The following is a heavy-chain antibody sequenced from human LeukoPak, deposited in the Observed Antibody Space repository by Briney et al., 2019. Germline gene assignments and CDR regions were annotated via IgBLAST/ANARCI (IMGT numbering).Heavy chain of an antibody. J-gene: IGHJ4*02. CDR2: IYPGDSDT. CDR3: ATSESQTKFDY. D-gene: IGHD1/OR15-1a*01. V-gene: IGHV5-51*01. CDR1: GYSFSTYW. Sequence: GESLKISCQGSGYSFSTYWITWVRQMPGKGLEWMGIIYPGDSDTTYSPSFQGQVTISADKSINTAYLQWSSLKASDTAMFYCATSESQTKFDYWGQGTLVTVSS.